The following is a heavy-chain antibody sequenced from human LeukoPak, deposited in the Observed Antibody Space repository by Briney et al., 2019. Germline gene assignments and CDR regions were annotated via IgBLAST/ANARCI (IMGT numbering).Heavy chain of an antibody. J-gene: IGHJ2*01. Sequence: GGSLRLSCAASGFAFSDSWMTWIRQAPGKGLEWVAVISYDGSNKYYADSVKGRFTISRDNSKNTLYLQMNSLRAEDTAIYYCAKDFGGSDYDWYFDLWGRGTVVTVSS. CDR3: AKDFGGSDYDWYFDL. V-gene: IGHV3-30*18. D-gene: IGHD1-26*01. CDR2: ISYDGSNK. CDR1: GFAFSDSW.